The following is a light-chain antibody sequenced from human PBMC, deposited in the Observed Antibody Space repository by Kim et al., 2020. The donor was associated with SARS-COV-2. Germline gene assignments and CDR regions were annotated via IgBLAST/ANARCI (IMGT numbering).Light chain of an antibody. CDR1: QSVSSSY. Sequence: LSPRESATLSCRASQSVSSSYLAWYQQKPGQAPRLLIYGASSRATGIPDRFSGSGSGTDFTLTISRLEPEDFAVYYCQQYGSSTYTFGQGTKLEI. CDR2: GAS. J-gene: IGKJ2*01. CDR3: QQYGSSTYT. V-gene: IGKV3-20*01.